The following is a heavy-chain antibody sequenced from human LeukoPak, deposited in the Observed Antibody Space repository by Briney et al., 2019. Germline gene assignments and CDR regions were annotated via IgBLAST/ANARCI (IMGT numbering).Heavy chain of an antibody. CDR1: GGSVSSYY. Sequence: PSETLSLTCSVSGGSVSSYYWSWIRQPPGKGLEWIGYVYYTGSTNYNPSLKSRVTMFEDKSKNQFSLRLYSVTVADTAVYHCARHFAHSSSSYFDYWGQGSLVTVSS. CDR3: ARHFAHSSSSYFDY. J-gene: IGHJ4*02. CDR2: VYYTGST. V-gene: IGHV4-59*08. D-gene: IGHD6-6*01.